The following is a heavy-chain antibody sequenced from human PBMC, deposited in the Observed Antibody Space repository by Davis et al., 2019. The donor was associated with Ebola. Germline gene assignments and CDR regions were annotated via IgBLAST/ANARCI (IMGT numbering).Heavy chain of an antibody. D-gene: IGHD3-3*01. CDR1: GGSISSSNW. Sequence: SETLSLTCAVSGGSISSSNWWRWVRQPPGKGLEWIGEINHSGSTNYNPSLKSRVTISVDTSKKQFSLKLSSVNAADTAVYYCAREGIFGVVSPRFDPWGQGTLVTVSS. J-gene: IGHJ5*02. V-gene: IGHV4-4*02. CDR3: AREGIFGVVSPRFDP. CDR2: INHSGST.